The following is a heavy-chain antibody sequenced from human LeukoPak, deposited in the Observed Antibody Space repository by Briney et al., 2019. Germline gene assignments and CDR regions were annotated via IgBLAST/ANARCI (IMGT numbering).Heavy chain of an antibody. J-gene: IGHJ6*04. D-gene: IGHD5-12*01. CDR1: GFTFSSYA. CDR2: ISYDGSNT. Sequence: GSLRLSCAASGFTFSSYAMHWVRQAPGKGLEWVAVISYDGSNTYYADSVKGRFTISRDNSKNTLYLQMNSLRAEDTAVYYCARAERGGYSGYEYGVDLWGKGTTVTVSS. V-gene: IGHV3-30*04. CDR3: ARAERGGYSGYEYGVDL.